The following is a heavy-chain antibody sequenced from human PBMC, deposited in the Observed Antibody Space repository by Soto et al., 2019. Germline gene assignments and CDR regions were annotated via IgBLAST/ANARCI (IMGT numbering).Heavy chain of an antibody. CDR1: GYTFTSYA. Sequence: ASVKVSCKASGYTFTSYAMHWVRQAPGQRLEWMGWINAGNGNTKYSQKFQGRVTITRDTSASTAYMELSSLRSEDTAVYYCARVPLPRGFNDPVRYFDYWGQGTLVTVSS. CDR2: INAGNGNT. V-gene: IGHV1-3*01. J-gene: IGHJ4*02. CDR3: ARVPLPRGFNDPVRYFDY. D-gene: IGHD3-10*01.